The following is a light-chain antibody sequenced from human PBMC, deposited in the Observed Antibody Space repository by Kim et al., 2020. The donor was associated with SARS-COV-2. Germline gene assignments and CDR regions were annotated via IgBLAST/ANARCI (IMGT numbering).Light chain of an antibody. CDR2: DAS. CDR1: QSVSSY. Sequence: PGESATRSCRASQSVSSYLAWYQQKPGQAPRLLIYDASNRATGIPARFSGSGSGTDFTLTISSLEPEDFAVYYCQQRSNWPPIFTFGPGTKVDIK. J-gene: IGKJ3*01. V-gene: IGKV3-11*01. CDR3: QQRSNWPPIFT.